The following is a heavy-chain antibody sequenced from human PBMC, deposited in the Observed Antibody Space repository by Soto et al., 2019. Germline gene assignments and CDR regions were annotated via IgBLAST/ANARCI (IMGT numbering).Heavy chain of an antibody. D-gene: IGHD4-17*01. CDR3: AREGSVVGDFTPLYYYYYGMDV. J-gene: IGHJ6*02. CDR1: GFTFSSYS. Sequence: GGSLRLSCAASGFTFSSYSMNWVRQAPGKGLEWVSYISSSSSTIYYADSVKGRFTISRDNAKNSLYLQMNSLRDEDTAVYYCAREGSVVGDFTPLYYYYYGMDVWGQGTTVTVSS. CDR2: ISSSSSTI. V-gene: IGHV3-48*02.